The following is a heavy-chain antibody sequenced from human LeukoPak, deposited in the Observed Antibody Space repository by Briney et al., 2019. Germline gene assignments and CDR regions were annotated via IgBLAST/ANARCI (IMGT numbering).Heavy chain of an antibody. CDR1: GYTFTGYY. V-gene: IGHV1-2*02. CDR2: INPNSGGT. CDR3: ARTYYDFWSGYLHFDY. D-gene: IGHD3-3*01. J-gene: IGHJ4*02. Sequence: ASVKVSCKASGYTFTGYYMHWVRQAPGQGLEWMGWINPNSGGTNYAQKFQGRVTMTRDTSISTAYMELSRLRSDDTAVYCCARTYYDFWSGYLHFDYWGQGTLVTVSS.